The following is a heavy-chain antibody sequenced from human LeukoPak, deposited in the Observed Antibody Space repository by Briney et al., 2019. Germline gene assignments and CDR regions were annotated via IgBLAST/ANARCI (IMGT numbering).Heavy chain of an antibody. D-gene: IGHD6-13*01. CDR2: ISAYNGNT. Sequence: ASVKVSCKASGYTFTSYGISWVRQPPGQGLEWMGWISAYNGNTNYAQKLQGRVTMTTDTSTSTAYMELRSLRSDDTAVYYCARRGPNSSSPAEGDYWGQGTLVTVSS. J-gene: IGHJ4*02. CDR1: GYTFTSYG. V-gene: IGHV1-18*01. CDR3: ARRGPNSSSPAEGDY.